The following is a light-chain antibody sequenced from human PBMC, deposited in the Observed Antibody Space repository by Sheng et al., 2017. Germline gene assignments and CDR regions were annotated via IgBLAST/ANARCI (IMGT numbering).Light chain of an antibody. CDR1: SGHSSYA. Sequence: QLVLTQSPSASASLGASVKLTCTLSSGHSSYAIAWHQQQPEKGPRYLMKLNSDGSHSKGDGIPDRFSGSSSGAERYLTISSLQSEDEADYYCQTWGTGIGVFGGGTEADRP. J-gene: IGLJ3*02. CDR2: LNSDGSH. CDR3: QTWGTGIGV. V-gene: IGLV4-69*01.